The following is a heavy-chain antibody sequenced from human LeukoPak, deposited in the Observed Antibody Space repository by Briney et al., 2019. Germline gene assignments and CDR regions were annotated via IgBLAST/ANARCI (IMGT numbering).Heavy chain of an antibody. J-gene: IGHJ5*02. CDR3: ASDSRNYYNSGSYFT. CDR2: IWYDGSNQ. D-gene: IGHD3-10*01. Sequence: PGGSLRLSCAASGFTFSSYAIHWVRQAPGKGLEWVAVIWYDGSNQYYADSVKGRFTISRDNSKNMVYLQMNSLRAEDTAVYYCASDSRNYYNSGSYFTWGQGTLVTVSS. V-gene: IGHV3-33*08. CDR1: GFTFSSYA.